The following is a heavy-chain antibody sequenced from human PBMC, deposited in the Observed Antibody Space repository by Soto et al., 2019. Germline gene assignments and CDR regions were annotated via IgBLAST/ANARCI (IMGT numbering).Heavy chain of an antibody. V-gene: IGHV1-18*01. CDR1: GYTFTSYG. D-gene: IGHD6-13*01. Sequence: QVPLVQSGAEVKKPGASVKVSCKASGYTFTSYGISWVRQAPGQGLEWMGWISAYNGNTNYAQKLQGRVTMTTDTSXXTAYMELRSLRSDDTAVYYCARDPRIAAAGTFMHYWGQGTLVTVSS. CDR2: ISAYNGNT. J-gene: IGHJ4*02. CDR3: ARDPRIAAAGTFMHY.